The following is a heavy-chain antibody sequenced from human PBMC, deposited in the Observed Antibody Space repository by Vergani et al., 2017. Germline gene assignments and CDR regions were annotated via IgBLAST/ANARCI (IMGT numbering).Heavy chain of an antibody. V-gene: IGHV4-39*01. J-gene: IGHJ4*02. D-gene: IGHD6-19*01. CDR3: ARQRPGSGWSPGDFDD. CDR2: IYYSGLT. CDR1: ANYISSVSYY. Sequence: QLQLQQSGPGLVKHSETLFLTCTVSANYISSVSYYWGWIRQPPGKSLEWIGSIYYSGLTYYNPSLKSRVAISVDTSKNQFSLKVSSVTAADTAVYFCARQRPGSGWSPGDFDDWGQGILVTVSS.